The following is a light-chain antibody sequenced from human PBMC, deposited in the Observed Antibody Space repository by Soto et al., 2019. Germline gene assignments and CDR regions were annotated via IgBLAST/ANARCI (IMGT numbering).Light chain of an antibody. CDR2: DDN. CDR1: SSNIGNNY. Sequence: SVLTQPPSVSAAPGQKVTISCSGSSSNIGNNYVSWYQQLPGAAPKLLIYDDNKRPSGIPDRFSGSKSGTSATLGITGLQTGDEADYYCGTWDSSLSAGQIGGGTKLTVL. CDR3: GTWDSSLSAGQ. J-gene: IGLJ2*01. V-gene: IGLV1-51*01.